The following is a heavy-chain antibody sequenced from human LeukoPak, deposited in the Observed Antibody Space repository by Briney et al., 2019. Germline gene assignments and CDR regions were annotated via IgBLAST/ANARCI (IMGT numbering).Heavy chain of an antibody. V-gene: IGHV1-2*02. J-gene: IGHJ5*02. CDR3: AIGYCSGGSCYAGSNWFDP. CDR1: GYTFTGYY. CDR2: INPNSGGT. Sequence: ASVKVSCKASGYTFTGYYMHWVRQAPGQGLEWMGWINPNSGGTNYAQKFQGRVTMTRDTSISTAYMEPSRLRSDDTAVYYCAIGYCSGGSCYAGSNWFDPWGQGTLVTVSS. D-gene: IGHD2-15*01.